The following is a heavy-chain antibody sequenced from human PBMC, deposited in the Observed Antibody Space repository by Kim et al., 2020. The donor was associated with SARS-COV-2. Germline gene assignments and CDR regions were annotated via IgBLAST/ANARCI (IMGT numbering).Heavy chain of an antibody. D-gene: IGHD3-22*01. CDR3: ARDKGNYYDSSGYHFDY. CDR2: VYYNGST. V-gene: IGHV4-59*13. Sequence: SETLSLTCTVSGGSISSYYWSWIRQPPGKGLEWIGYVYYNGSTNYNPSLMSRVTISVDTSKNQFSLKLSSVTAADTAVYYCARDKGNYYDSSGYHFDYWGQGTLVTVSS. CDR1: GGSISSYY. J-gene: IGHJ4*02.